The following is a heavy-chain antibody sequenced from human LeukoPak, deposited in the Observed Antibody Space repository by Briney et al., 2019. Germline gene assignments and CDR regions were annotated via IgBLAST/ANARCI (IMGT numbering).Heavy chain of an antibody. D-gene: IGHD3-10*01. J-gene: IGHJ6*02. CDR1: GGSISSYY. Sequence: SETLSLTCTVSGGSISSYYWSWIRQPPGEGLEWIGYIYYSGSTNYNPSLKSRVTISVDTSKNQFSLKLSSVTTADTAVYYCARWYYYGSGSPFSGCMDVWGQGTTVTVSS. CDR2: IYYSGST. V-gene: IGHV4-59*08. CDR3: ARWYYYGSGSPFSGCMDV.